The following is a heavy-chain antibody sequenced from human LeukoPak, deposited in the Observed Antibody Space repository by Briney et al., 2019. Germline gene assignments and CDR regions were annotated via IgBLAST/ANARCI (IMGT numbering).Heavy chain of an antibody. V-gene: IGHV3-66*01. CDR3: ARAPRQACGGDWYFDY. D-gene: IGHD2-21*02. Sequence: PGGSLRLSCAASVFIFTNAWMTSVRQALRKGLEWGSVIYIGGTTYYADSVTGRVTISRDNSKTTLYLHINRLRAEDTTLYYFARAPRQACGGDWYFDYWGQGTLVTVSS. CDR1: VFIFTNAW. J-gene: IGHJ4*02. CDR2: IYIGGTT.